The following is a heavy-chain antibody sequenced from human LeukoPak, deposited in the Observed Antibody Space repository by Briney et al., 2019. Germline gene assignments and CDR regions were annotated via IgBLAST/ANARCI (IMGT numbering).Heavy chain of an antibody. CDR3: AKTGSCSSSGCYVAPYVD. D-gene: IGHD2-2*01. CDR1: GFTFSTYA. Sequence: GGSLRLSCAATGFTFSTYAMSWVRQAPGKGLEWVSPIRGRGITTYYADSVQGRLTICRNTSKNTLYLQTNSLRADDTAVYYCAKTGSCSSSGCYVAPYVDWGQGTRVTVSS. V-gene: IGHV3-23*01. J-gene: IGHJ1*01. CDR2: IRGRGITT.